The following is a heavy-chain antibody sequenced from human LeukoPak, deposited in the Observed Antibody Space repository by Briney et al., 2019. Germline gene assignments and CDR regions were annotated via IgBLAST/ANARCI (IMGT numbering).Heavy chain of an antibody. CDR1: GYTFTGYY. D-gene: IGHD3-22*01. V-gene: IGHV1-2*02. J-gene: IGHJ4*02. CDR3: AREGTNYYESSGYQGYFDY. CDR2: INPNSGGT. Sequence: GASVKVSCKASGYTFTGYYMHWVRQAPGQGLEWMGWINPNSGGTNYAQKFQGRVTMTRDTSISTAYMELSRLRPDDTAVYYCAREGTNYYESSGYQGYFDYWGQGTLVTVSS.